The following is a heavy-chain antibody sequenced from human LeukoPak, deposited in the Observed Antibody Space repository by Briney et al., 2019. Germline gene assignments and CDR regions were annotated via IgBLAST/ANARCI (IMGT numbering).Heavy chain of an antibody. CDR2: INHSGST. J-gene: IGHJ6*03. Sequence: KASETLSLTCAVYGGSFSGYYWSWIRQPPGKGLEWIGEINHSGSTNYNPSLKSRVTISVDTSKNQFSLKLSSVTAADTAVYYCARRLGGQRWLQNFGGDHYYYYYMDVWGKGTTVTVSS. D-gene: IGHD5-24*01. CDR3: ARRLGGQRWLQNFGGDHYYYYYMDV. V-gene: IGHV4-34*01. CDR1: GGSFSGYY.